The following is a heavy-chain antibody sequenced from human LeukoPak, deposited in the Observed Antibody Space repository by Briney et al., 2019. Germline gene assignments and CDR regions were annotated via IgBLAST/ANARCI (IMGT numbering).Heavy chain of an antibody. CDR3: ASSTPQYCSGGSCYHGIDY. Sequence: GGSLRLSCAASGFTVSSNYMSWVRQAPGKGLEWVSVIYSGGSTYYADSVKGRFTISRDNSKNTLYLQMNSLRAEDTAVYYCASSTPQYCSGGSCYHGIDYWGQGTLVTVSS. D-gene: IGHD2-15*01. V-gene: IGHV3-53*01. CDR1: GFTVSSNY. CDR2: IYSGGST. J-gene: IGHJ4*02.